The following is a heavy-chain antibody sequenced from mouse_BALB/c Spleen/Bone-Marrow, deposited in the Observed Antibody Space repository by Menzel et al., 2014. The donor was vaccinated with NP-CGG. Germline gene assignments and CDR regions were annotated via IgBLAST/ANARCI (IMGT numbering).Heavy chain of an antibody. CDR1: GFNIKDTY. Sequence: EVQLQQSGAELVKPGASVKLSCTASGFNIKDTYMHWVKQRPEQGLEWIGRIDPANGNTKYDPKFQGKATITADTSSNTAYLQLSSLTSEDTAVYYCARGYYDYVYAMDNWGQGTSVTVSS. CDR3: ARGYYDYVYAMDN. V-gene: IGHV14-3*02. J-gene: IGHJ4*01. CDR2: IDPANGNT. D-gene: IGHD2-4*01.